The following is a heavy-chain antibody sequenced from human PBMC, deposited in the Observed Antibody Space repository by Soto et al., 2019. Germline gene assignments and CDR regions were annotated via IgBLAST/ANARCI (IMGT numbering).Heavy chain of an antibody. Sequence: EVHLVDSGGGLAQPGRSLRLSCAASGFTFDDFAMHWVRRVPGKGLEWVSSITRNGKITGYADFVKGRFIISRDNAKNSLYLQMNSLRREDTALYYCAKGGPDAFCGGGRCYFESWGQGTQVTVSS. J-gene: IGHJ4*02. CDR1: GFTFDDFA. V-gene: IGHV3-9*01. D-gene: IGHD2-21*01. CDR3: AKGGPDAFCGGGRCYFES. CDR2: ITRNGKIT.